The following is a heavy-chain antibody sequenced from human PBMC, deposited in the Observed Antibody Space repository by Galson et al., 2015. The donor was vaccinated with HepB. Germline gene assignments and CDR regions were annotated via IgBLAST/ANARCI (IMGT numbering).Heavy chain of an antibody. J-gene: IGHJ6*02. CDR1: GYTFTGYY. D-gene: IGHD3-3*01. CDR2: ISPDSGGT. V-gene: IGHV1-2*06. CDR3: ARDYDIWSGFGMRQYYYGMDV. Sequence: SVKVSCKASGYTFTGYYIHWVRQAPGQGLEWMGRISPDSGGTNFAQKFQGRVTMTRDTSITTVYMEVTSLRSDDTAVYYCARDYDIWSGFGMRQYYYGMDVWGQGTTVTVSS.